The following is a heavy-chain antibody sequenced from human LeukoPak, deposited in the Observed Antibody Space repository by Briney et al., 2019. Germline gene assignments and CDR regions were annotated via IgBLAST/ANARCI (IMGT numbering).Heavy chain of an antibody. CDR3: ARDDGPDYYDSSGYSLDTLYFYYYGMDV. Sequence: GGSLRLSCAASGFTFSSYWMSWVRQAPGKGLEWVANIKQDGSEKYYADSVKGRFTISRDNSKNTLYLQMNSLRAEDTAVYYCARDDGPDYYDSSGYSLDTLYFYYYGMDVWGQGTTVTVSS. CDR2: IKQDGSEK. CDR1: GFTFSSYW. D-gene: IGHD3-22*01. V-gene: IGHV3-7*01. J-gene: IGHJ6*02.